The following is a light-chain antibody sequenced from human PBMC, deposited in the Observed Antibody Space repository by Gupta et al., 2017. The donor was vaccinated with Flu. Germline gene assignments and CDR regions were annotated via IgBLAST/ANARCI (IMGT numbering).Light chain of an antibody. CDR2: AAS. Sequence: PSSLSASVGDRVTITCRASKGISNYLAWYQQKPGKVPKLLIYAASTLQSGVPSRFSGSGSGTDFTLTISSLQPEDVASYYCQKYNSAPRTFGQGTKVEIK. V-gene: IGKV1-27*01. CDR3: QKYNSAPRT. CDR1: KGISNY. J-gene: IGKJ1*01.